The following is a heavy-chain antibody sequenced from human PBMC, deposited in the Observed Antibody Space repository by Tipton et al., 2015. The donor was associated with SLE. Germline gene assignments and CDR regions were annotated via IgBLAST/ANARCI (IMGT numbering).Heavy chain of an antibody. J-gene: IGHJ4*02. D-gene: IGHD6-19*01. Sequence: QLVQSGGGLVQPGRSLRLSCAASGFTFDDYAMHWVRQAPGKGLEWVSGITWNSDTIGYADSVKGRFTISRDNAKNSLHLQMNTLRAEDTALYHCARSSGYHSPFNFWGQGTLVTVSS. CDR2: ITWNSDTI. CDR3: ARSSGYHSPFNF. V-gene: IGHV3-9*01. CDR1: GFTFDDYA.